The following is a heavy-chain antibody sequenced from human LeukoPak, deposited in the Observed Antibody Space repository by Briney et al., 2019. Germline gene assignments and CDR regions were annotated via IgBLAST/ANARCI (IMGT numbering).Heavy chain of an antibody. J-gene: IGHJ4*02. D-gene: IGHD3-22*01. CDR2: INHSGYT. CDR3: SRQVVGNDY. CDR1: GESSFSNYY. V-gene: IGHV4-34*01. Sequence: AETLSLTCAVYGESSFSNYYWSWIRPTPGGALEWIGEINHSGYTNYNPSLKSRVTLSIDTSKNQFSLRLNSVTAADTAVYYCSRQVVGNDYWGQGTLVTVSS.